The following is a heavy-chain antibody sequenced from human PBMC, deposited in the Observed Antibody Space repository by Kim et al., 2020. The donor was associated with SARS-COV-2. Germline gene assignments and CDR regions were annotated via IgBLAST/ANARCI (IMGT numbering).Heavy chain of an antibody. D-gene: IGHD2-2*01. CDR1: GFTFSNDW. CDR2: IKSKTDGGTT. CDR3: TLEYCSSTSCSGSRYYYYYGMDV. V-gene: IGHV3-15*01. J-gene: IGHJ6*02. Sequence: GGSLRLSCAASGFTFSNDWMSWVRQAPGKGLEWVGRIKSKTDGGTTDYAAPVRGRFTISRDDHKNTLYLQMNSLKTEDKAVYYCTLEYCSSTSCSGSRYYYYYGMDVWGQGTTVTVSS.